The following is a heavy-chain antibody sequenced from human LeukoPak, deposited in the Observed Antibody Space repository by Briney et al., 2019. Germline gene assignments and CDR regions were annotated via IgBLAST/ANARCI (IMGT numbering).Heavy chain of an antibody. Sequence: PGGSLRLSCAASGFTFSNYEMNWVRQAPGKGLEWVSCISNSGTTIYYTDSVKGRFTISRDNAQNSLYLQMNSLRAENTAVYYCARAVAGTPIDYWGQGTLVTVSS. D-gene: IGHD6-19*01. CDR3: ARAVAGTPIDY. CDR2: ISNSGTTI. J-gene: IGHJ4*02. V-gene: IGHV3-48*03. CDR1: GFTFSNYE.